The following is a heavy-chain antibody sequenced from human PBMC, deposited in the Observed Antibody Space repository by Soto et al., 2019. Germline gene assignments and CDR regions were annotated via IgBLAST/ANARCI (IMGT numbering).Heavy chain of an antibody. J-gene: IGHJ3*01. V-gene: IGHV1-18*01. CDR3: ARAFFYQGSDSRGYCFDGFEF. CDR1: GYTFTSSG. CDR2: ISAHTGSS. Sequence: QVQLVQSGAEVKKPGASVKVSCKASGYTFTSSGMSWVRQAPGQGLEWMGWISAHTGSSVYVQRCQGIVTMATDRSTITAYTERMALRADDTAVYYCARAFFYQGSDSRGYCFDGFEFWGPGTLVTVSS. D-gene: IGHD3-22*01.